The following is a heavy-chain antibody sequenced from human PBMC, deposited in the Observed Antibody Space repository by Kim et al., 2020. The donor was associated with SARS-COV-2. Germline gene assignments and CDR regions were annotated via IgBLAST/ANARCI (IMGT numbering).Heavy chain of an antibody. Sequence: ASVKVSCKASGYTFTSYGISWVRQAPGQGLEWMGWISAYNGNTNYAQKLQGRVTMTTDTSTSTAYMELRSLRSDDTAVYYCARARRLLGLNPRYYGMDVWGQGTTVTVSS. CDR3: ARARRLLGLNPRYYGMDV. V-gene: IGHV1-18*01. D-gene: IGHD4-17*01. J-gene: IGHJ6*02. CDR2: ISAYNGNT. CDR1: GYTFTSYG.